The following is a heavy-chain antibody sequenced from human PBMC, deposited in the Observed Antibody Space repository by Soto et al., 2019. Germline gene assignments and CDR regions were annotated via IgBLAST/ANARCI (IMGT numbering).Heavy chain of an antibody. D-gene: IGHD6-13*01. Sequence: QVQLVQSGSELKKPGASVKVSCKASGYTFTSYAMNWVRQAPGQGLEWMGWINTNTGNPTYAQGFTGRFVFSLDPSVSTAYLQICSLKAEDTAVYYCARTRIAAAGRGGGGVYYGMDVWGQGTTVTVSS. V-gene: IGHV7-4-1*01. CDR2: INTNTGNP. CDR1: GYTFTSYA. CDR3: ARTRIAAAGRGGGGVYYGMDV. J-gene: IGHJ6*02.